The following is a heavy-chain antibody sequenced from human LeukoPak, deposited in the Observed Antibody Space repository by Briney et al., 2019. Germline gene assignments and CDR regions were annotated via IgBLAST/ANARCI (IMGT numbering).Heavy chain of an antibody. CDR2: ILSDGSKE. V-gene: IGHV3-33*01. D-gene: IGHD6-19*01. CDR3: ARALQWLATDAFDI. CDR1: GFTFSSYG. J-gene: IGHJ3*02. Sequence: GGSLRLSCAASGFTFSSYGMHWVRQAPGKGLEWVAVILSDGSKEFYTDSVKGRFTISRDNSKNTLYLQMNSLRAEDTAVYYCARALQWLATDAFDIWGQGTMVTVSS.